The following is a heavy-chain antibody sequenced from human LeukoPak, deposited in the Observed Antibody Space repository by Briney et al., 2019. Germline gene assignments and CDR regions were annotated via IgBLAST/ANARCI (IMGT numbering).Heavy chain of an antibody. V-gene: IGHV1-2*02. CDR2: INPNSGGT. D-gene: IGHD3-3*01. CDR3: ARGGALYYDFWD. J-gene: IGHJ4*02. Sequence: ASVKVSCKASGYTFTGYYMHWVRQAPGQGLEWMGWINPNSGGTNYAQKFQGRVTMTRDTSITTAFMELSRLTSDDTAVYYCARGGALYYDFWDWGQGTLVTVSS. CDR1: GYTFTGYY.